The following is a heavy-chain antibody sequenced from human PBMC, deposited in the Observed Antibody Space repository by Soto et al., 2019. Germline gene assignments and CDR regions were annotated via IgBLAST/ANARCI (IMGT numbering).Heavy chain of an antibody. CDR2: IYSGGST. CDR3: ARDDRSSSNYAMGV. J-gene: IGHJ6*02. CDR1: GFTVSSNY. Sequence: GGSLRLSCAASGFTVSSNYMSWVRQAPGKGLEWVSLIYSGGSTYYADSVKGRFTISRDNSKNTLYLQMNSLRAEDTAVYYCARDDRSSSNYAMGVWGQGTTVTVS. V-gene: IGHV3-66*01. D-gene: IGHD3-22*01.